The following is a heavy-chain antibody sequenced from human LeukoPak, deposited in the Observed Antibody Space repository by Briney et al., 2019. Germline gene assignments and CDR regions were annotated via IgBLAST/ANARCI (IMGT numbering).Heavy chain of an antibody. CDR1: GGSISSYY. Sequence: SETLSLTCTVSGGSISSYYWSWIRQPRGKGLEWIGYIYYSGSTNYNPSLKSRVTISVDTSKNQFSLKLSSVTAADTAVYYCATHVSYSSGWYPWFDPWGQGTLVTVSS. CDR2: IYYSGST. D-gene: IGHD6-19*01. J-gene: IGHJ5*02. CDR3: ATHVSYSSGWYPWFDP. V-gene: IGHV4-59*08.